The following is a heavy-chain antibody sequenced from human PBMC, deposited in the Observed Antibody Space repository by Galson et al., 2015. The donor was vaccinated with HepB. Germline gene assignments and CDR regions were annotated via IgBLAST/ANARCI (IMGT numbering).Heavy chain of an antibody. CDR2: INPNSGGT. J-gene: IGHJ4*02. CDR3: ASGRWELRGGFDY. V-gene: IGHV1-2*06. Sequence: SVKVSCKASGDTFTGSFMHWVRQAPGQGLEWMGRINPNSGGTNSAQKFQGRVTMTRDTSISTAYMELTRLRSDDTAVYYCASGRWELRGGFDYWDQGTLATVSS. CDR1: GDTFTGSF. D-gene: IGHD1-26*01.